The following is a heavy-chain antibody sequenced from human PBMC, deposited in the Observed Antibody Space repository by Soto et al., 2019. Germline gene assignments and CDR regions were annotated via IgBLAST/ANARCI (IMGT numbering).Heavy chain of an antibody. Sequence: QVQLQQWGAGLLKPSETLSLTCAVYGGSFSGYYWSWIRQPPGKGLEWIGEINHSGSTNYNPSLKSRVTISVDTSKYQFSLKLSSVTAADTAVYFCARGQNNRVDYWGQGTLVTVSS. CDR1: GGSFSGYY. CDR3: ARGQNNRVDY. CDR2: INHSGST. V-gene: IGHV4-34*01. D-gene: IGHD1-20*01. J-gene: IGHJ4*02.